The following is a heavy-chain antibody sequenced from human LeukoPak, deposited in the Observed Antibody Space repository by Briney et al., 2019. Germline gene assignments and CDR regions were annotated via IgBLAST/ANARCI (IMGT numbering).Heavy chain of an antibody. CDR3: AREGHSSGHCGAFDI. J-gene: IGHJ3*02. V-gene: IGHV3-64*01. CDR2: IGDNGIGT. D-gene: IGHD3-22*01. CDR1: GFTFTTSV. Sequence: PGGSLRLSCAASGFTFTTSVMHWVRQAPGKGLEYVAGIGDNGIGTHYGNSVEGRFTISRDNSKNSLYLQMDSLRDEDMAVYYCAREGHSSGHCGAFDIWGQGTMVTVSS.